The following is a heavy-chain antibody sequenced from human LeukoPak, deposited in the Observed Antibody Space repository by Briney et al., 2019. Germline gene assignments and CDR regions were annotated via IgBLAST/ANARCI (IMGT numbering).Heavy chain of an antibody. Sequence: GGPLRLSCAASGFSISDYDMHWVRQAPGKGLEWVAVISYDGSNKYYYNSVKGRFTISRDNSKNTLFLQMTSLKSEDTAVYYCAKLRDTSGWFLDYWGQGTLVTVSS. J-gene: IGHJ4*02. D-gene: IGHD6-19*01. V-gene: IGHV3-30*18. CDR3: AKLRDTSGWFLDY. CDR1: GFSISDYD. CDR2: ISYDGSNK.